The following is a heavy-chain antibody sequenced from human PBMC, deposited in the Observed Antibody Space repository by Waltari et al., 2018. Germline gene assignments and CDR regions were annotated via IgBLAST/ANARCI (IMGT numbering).Heavy chain of an antibody. J-gene: IGHJ5*02. CDR3: ARGITMVQGVIYNWFDP. Sequence: QVQLQESGPGLVKPSETLSLTCAVSGYSISSGYYWGWIRQPPGKGLEWIGSIYHSGSTCYNPSLKSRVTISVDTSKNQFSLKLSSVTAADTAVYYCARGITMVQGVIYNWFDPWGQGTLVTVSS. CDR1: GYSISSGYY. CDR2: IYHSGST. V-gene: IGHV4-38-2*01. D-gene: IGHD3-10*01.